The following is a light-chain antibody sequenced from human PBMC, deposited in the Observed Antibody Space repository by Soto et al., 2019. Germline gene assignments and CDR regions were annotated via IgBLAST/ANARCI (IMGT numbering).Light chain of an antibody. CDR1: SSDVGGYDY. CDR2: EVT. Sequence: QSVLTQPPSASGSPGQSVTISCTGTSSDVGGYDYVSWYQQRPGKAPKLLIHEVTKRPSGVPDRFSGSKSGNTASLTVSGLQAEDEADYYYSSYAGRTLYVFGTGTKDIVL. V-gene: IGLV2-8*01. J-gene: IGLJ1*01. CDR3: SSYAGRTLYV.